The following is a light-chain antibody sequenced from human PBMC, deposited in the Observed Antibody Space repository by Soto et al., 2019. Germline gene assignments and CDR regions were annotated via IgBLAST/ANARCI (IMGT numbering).Light chain of an antibody. V-gene: IGLV1-47*01. J-gene: IGLJ2*01. Sequence: QSVLTQPPSASGTPGQRVTLSCSGSGSNIESKYVYWDQQLPGTGPRLLIYRNNQRPSGVTDRFSGSKSGTSASLAISALRSEEEAEYYCTVWDDSLRDRLFGGGTKVTVL. CDR1: GSNIESKY. CDR3: TVWDDSLRDRL. CDR2: RNN.